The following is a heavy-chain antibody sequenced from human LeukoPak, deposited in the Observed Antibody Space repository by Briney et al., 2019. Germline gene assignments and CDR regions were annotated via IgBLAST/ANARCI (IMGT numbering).Heavy chain of an antibody. CDR3: ARSSFSSSLFPFDY. CDR1: GFTFDDYG. D-gene: IGHD6-6*01. V-gene: IGHV3-20*01. Sequence: GGSLRLSCAASGFTFDDYGMSWVRQAPGKGLEWVSGINWNGGSTGYADSVKGRFTISRDNAKNSLYLQMNSLRAEDTALYHCARSSFSSSLFPFDYRGQGTLVTVSS. CDR2: INWNGGST. J-gene: IGHJ4*02.